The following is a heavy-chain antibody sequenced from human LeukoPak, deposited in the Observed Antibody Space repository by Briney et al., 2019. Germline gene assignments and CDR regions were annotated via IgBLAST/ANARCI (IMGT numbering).Heavy chain of an antibody. CDR1: GFTFSNYA. V-gene: IGHV3-74*01. CDR3: LRDLNWSLDQ. J-gene: IGHJ4*02. CDR2: IKSDGITI. Sequence: GGSLRLSCAASGFTFSNYAMSWVRQAPGKGLVWVSRIKSDGITITYADSVKGRFTISRDNAKNTLYLQMNSLRAEDTAVYYCLRDLNWSLDQWGQGTLVTVSS. D-gene: IGHD1-20*01.